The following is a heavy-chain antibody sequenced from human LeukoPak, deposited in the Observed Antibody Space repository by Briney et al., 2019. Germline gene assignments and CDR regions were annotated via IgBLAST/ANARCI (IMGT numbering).Heavy chain of an antibody. D-gene: IGHD2-15*01. V-gene: IGHV1-18*01. CDR3: ARDAGGGSMLGAGYFDY. CDR1: GYTFISYS. J-gene: IGHJ4*02. Sequence: ASVKVSCKASGYTFISYSITWLRQAPGQGLEWVGWISANNGDIHYAQKFQDRVTMTTDTSTTKAYMELRSLRSDDTAVYYCARDAGGGSMLGAGYFDYWGQGTLVTVSS. CDR2: ISANNGDI.